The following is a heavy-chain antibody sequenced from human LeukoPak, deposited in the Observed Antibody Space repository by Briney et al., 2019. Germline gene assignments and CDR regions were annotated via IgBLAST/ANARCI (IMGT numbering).Heavy chain of an antibody. CDR2: IIPIFGTA. V-gene: IGHV1-69*06. D-gene: IGHD5-12*01. CDR1: GGTFSSYA. CDR3: ARVSQGYDFYDYYYYYMDV. Sequence: ASVRVSCKASGGTFSSYAISWVRQAPGQGLEWVGGIIPIFGTANYAQKFQGRVTITADKSTSTAYMELSSLRSEDTAVYYCARVSQGYDFYDYYYYYMDVWGKGPRSPSP. J-gene: IGHJ6*03.